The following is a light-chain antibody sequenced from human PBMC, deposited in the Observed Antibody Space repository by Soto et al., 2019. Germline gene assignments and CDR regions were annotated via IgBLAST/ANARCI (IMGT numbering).Light chain of an antibody. CDR1: QSVSSSY. CDR3: QQYDNSLYT. CDR2: AAS. J-gene: IGKJ2*01. V-gene: IGKV3-20*01. Sequence: DIVLTQSPGTLSLSPGERATLSCRASQSVSSSYLAWYQQKPGQAPRLLIYAASSRAAGIPDRFSGSGSGTDFTLTISRLEPEDFAVYYCQQYDNSLYTFGPGTKLEIK.